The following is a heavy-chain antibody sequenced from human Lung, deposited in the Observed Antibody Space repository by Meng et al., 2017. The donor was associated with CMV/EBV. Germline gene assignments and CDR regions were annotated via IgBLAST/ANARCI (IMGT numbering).Heavy chain of an antibody. Sequence: AAXXVSXKASGYTFTSYYMHWVRQAPGQGLEWMGIINPSGGSTSYAQKFQGRVTMTRDTSTSTVYMELSSLRSEDTAVYYCARLYCSSTSCYTAGYFQHWXTGNLV. V-gene: IGHV1-46*01. J-gene: IGHJ1*01. CDR3: ARLYCSSTSCYTAGYFQH. D-gene: IGHD2-2*02. CDR1: GYTFTSYY. CDR2: INPSGGST.